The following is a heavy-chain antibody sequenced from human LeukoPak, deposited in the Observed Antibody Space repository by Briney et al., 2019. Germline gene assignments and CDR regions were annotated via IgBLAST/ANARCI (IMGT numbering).Heavy chain of an antibody. Sequence: SETLSLTCAVYGGSFSGYYWSWIRLPPGKGLEWIGEINHSGSTNYNPSLKSRVTISVDTSKNQFSLKLSSVSAADTAVYYCARGRYDFWSGYSTRPFFDYWGQGTLVTVSS. D-gene: IGHD3-3*01. CDR2: INHSGST. CDR1: GGSFSGYY. J-gene: IGHJ4*02. V-gene: IGHV4-34*01. CDR3: ARGRYDFWSGYSTRPFFDY.